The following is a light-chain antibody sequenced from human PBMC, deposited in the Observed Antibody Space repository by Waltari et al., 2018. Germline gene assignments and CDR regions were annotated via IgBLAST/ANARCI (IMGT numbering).Light chain of an antibody. J-gene: IGLJ3*02. Sequence: QSALAQPASVSGSPGQSITISGPGNSSDVGAYHHVSWYQQPPGKAPKLIIYDVTDRPSGVPNRFSGSKSGNTASLTISGLQADDEADYYCSSYTATATWVFGGGTKLTVL. CDR1: SSDVGAYHH. CDR2: DVT. V-gene: IGLV2-14*03. CDR3: SSYTATATWV.